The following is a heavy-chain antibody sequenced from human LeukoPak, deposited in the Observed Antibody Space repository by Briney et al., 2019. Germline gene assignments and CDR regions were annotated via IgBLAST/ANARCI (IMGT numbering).Heavy chain of an antibody. V-gene: IGHV3-7*04. Sequence: PGGSLRLSCVASGFPFSSYWMTWVRQAPGKGLEWVANIKQDGSKKSYVDSVKGRFTISRDNAKNSLYLQMNSLRAEVTAIYYCTRVGYIDEGIDYWGQGTLVTVSS. CDR3: TRVGYIDEGIDY. CDR1: GFPFSSYW. J-gene: IGHJ4*02. D-gene: IGHD5-24*01. CDR2: IKQDGSKK.